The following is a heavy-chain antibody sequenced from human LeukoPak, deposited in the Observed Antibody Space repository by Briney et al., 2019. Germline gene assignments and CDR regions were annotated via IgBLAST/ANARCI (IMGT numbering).Heavy chain of an antibody. Sequence: SVKVSCKASGGTFSSYAISWVRQAPGQGLEWMGGIIPIFGTANYAQKFQGRVTITADESTSTAYMELSSLRSEDTAVYYCARDMGDHDFWSGRWFDPWGQGTLVTVSS. J-gene: IGHJ5*02. CDR2: IIPIFGTA. D-gene: IGHD3-3*01. CDR1: GGTFSSYA. CDR3: ARDMGDHDFWSGRWFDP. V-gene: IGHV1-69*13.